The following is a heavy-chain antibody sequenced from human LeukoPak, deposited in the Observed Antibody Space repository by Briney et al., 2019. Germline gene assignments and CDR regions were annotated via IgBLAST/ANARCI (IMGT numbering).Heavy chain of an antibody. CDR1: GFTFSICN. V-gene: IGHV3-48*03. J-gene: IGHJ6*02. CDR2: ISSRGDTI. Sequence: GGSLRLSCAASGFTFSICNMNWVRQAPGKGLEWVSYISSRGDTIYYADSVRGRVTISRDNAKKSLFLQMNSLRAEDTAVYYCVRDYFGSGTYYNAYYGMDVWGQGTTVTVSS. CDR3: VRDYFGSGTYYNAYYGMDV. D-gene: IGHD3-10*01.